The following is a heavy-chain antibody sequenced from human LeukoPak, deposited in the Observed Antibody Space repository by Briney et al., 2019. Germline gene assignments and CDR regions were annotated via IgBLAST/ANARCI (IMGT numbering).Heavy chain of an antibody. D-gene: IGHD3-3*01. CDR1: GGSISSYY. CDR3: ARATILELPFDY. Sequence: PSETLSLTCTVSGGSISSYYWSWIRQPPGKGLEWIGYIYYSGSTNYNPSLKSRVTISVDTSKNQFPLKLSSVTAADTAVYYCARATILELPFDYWGQGTLVTVSS. V-gene: IGHV4-59*01. J-gene: IGHJ4*02. CDR2: IYYSGST.